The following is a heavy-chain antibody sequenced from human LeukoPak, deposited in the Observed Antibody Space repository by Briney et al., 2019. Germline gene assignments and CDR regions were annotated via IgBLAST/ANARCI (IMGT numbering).Heavy chain of an antibody. CDR2: ISSSGTYI. CDR1: GFTFSSYS. D-gene: IGHD3-10*01. V-gene: IGHV3-21*01. CDR3: ARAGDPEY. Sequence: GGSLRLSCAASGFTFSSYSMNWVRQAPGKGLEWVSSISSSGTYIDYADSVKGRITISRDNAKNSLFLQMHSLRAVDTAVYYCARAGDPEYWGQGILVTVSS. J-gene: IGHJ4*02.